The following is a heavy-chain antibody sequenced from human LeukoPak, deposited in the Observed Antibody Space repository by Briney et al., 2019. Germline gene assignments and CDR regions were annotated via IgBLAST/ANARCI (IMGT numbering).Heavy chain of an antibody. CDR3: VRGESSSWNA. CDR1: GFTFSNYW. V-gene: IGHV3-74*01. CDR2: IRFDASIT. D-gene: IGHD6-13*01. J-gene: IGHJ5*02. Sequence: PGGSLRLSCAAPGFTFSNYWMHWVRQAPGKGLVWVSGIRFDASITTYADSVKGRFTITRDNAKNTLYLQMNSLRGEDTAVYYCVRGESSSWNAWCQGSLVIVSS.